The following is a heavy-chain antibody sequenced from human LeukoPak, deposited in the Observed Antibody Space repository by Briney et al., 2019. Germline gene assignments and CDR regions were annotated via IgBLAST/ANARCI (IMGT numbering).Heavy chain of an antibody. D-gene: IGHD3-10*01. Sequence: PSETLSLTCAVYGGSFSGYYWSWIRQPPGKGLEWIGEINHSGSTNYNPSLKSRVTISVDTSKNQFSLKLSSVTAADTAVYYCARGSGSYSRPYFDYWGQGTLVTVSS. CDR2: INHSGST. J-gene: IGHJ4*02. CDR3: ARGSGSYSRPYFDY. V-gene: IGHV4-34*01. CDR1: GGSFSGYY.